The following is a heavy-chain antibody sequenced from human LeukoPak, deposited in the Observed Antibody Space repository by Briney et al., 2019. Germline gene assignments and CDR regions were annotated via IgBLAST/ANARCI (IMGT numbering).Heavy chain of an antibody. J-gene: IGHJ3*02. CDR3: AKDLSDSNDAFDI. CDR2: IWFDGSNK. Sequence: GGSLRLSCAASGFTFSSYGMHWVRQAPGKGLEWVAVIWFDGSNKYYADSVKGRFTISRDNSKNTLYLQMNSLRAEDTAVYYCAKDLSDSNDAFDIWGQGTMVTVSS. D-gene: IGHD3-16*02. V-gene: IGHV3-33*06. CDR1: GFTFSSYG.